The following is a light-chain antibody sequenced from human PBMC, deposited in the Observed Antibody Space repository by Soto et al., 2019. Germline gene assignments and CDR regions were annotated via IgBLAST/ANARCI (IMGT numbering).Light chain of an antibody. J-gene: IGKJ1*01. CDR3: QQSYNTPRT. CDR1: QSISNS. Sequence: DIQMTQSPPSLSASVGDRVTITCRASQSISNSLNWYRQKPGKAPKLLIFDASNLESGVPSRFSGSGSGTDFTLTISSLQPDDFATYYCQQSYNTPRTFGQGNKVEI. V-gene: IGKV1-39*01. CDR2: DAS.